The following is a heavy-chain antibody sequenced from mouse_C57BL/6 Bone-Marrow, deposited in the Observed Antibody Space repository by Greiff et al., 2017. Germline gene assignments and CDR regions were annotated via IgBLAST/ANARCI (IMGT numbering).Heavy chain of an antibody. Sequence: QVQLQQSGAELVKPGASVKMSCKASGYTFTSYWITWVKQRPGQGLEWIGDIYPGGTNYNEKFKSKATLTVDTSSSTAYMQLSSLTSEDSAVYYCARPYYSNYWYFDVWGTGTTVTVSS. CDR1: GYTFTSYW. CDR2: IYPGGT. D-gene: IGHD2-5*01. CDR3: ARPYYSNYWYFDV. J-gene: IGHJ1*03. V-gene: IGHV1-55*01.